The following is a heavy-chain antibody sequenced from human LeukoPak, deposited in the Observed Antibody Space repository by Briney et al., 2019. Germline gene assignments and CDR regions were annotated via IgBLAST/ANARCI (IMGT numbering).Heavy chain of an antibody. CDR3: ARVPYCSSTSCLEFDP. V-gene: IGHV3-11*04. CDR2: ISSSGSTI. Sequence: PGGSLRLSCAASGFTFSDYYMSWIRQAPGKGLEWVSYISSSGSTIYYADSVKGRFTISRDNAKNSLYLQMNSLRAEDTAVYYCARVPYCSSTSCLEFDPWGQGTLVTVSS. D-gene: IGHD2-2*01. CDR1: GFTFSDYY. J-gene: IGHJ5*02.